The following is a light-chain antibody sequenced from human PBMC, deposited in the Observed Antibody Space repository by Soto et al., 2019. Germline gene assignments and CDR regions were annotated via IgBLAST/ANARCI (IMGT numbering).Light chain of an antibody. J-gene: IGLJ1*01. CDR1: SSDVGTYNY. CDR3: TSYTSSIPYV. Sequence: QSALTQPASVSGSPGQSITISCTGTSSDVGTYNYVSWYQQDPGKAPKLIIYEVSHRPSGVSTRFSGSKSGNTASLTISGLQAEDEADYYCTSYTSSIPYVFGTGTKLTVL. CDR2: EVS. V-gene: IGLV2-14*01.